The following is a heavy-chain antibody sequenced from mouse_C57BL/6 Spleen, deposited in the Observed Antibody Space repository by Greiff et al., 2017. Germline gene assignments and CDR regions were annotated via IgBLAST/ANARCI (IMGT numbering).Heavy chain of an antibody. CDR3: ARSYYDYDAYCDY. J-gene: IGHJ2*01. D-gene: IGHD2-4*01. Sequence: QVQLQQSGAELAKPGASVKLSCKASGYTFTSYWMHWVKQRPGQGLEWIGYINPSSGYTKYNQKFKDKATLTADKSSSTAYMQLSSLTYEDSAVYYCARSYYDYDAYCDYWGQGTTLTVSS. V-gene: IGHV1-7*01. CDR2: INPSSGYT. CDR1: GYTFTSYW.